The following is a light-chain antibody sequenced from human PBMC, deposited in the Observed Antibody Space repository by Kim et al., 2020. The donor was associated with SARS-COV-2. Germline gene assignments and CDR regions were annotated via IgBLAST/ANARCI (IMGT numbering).Light chain of an antibody. CDR2: DAS. J-gene: IGKJ4*01. Sequence: EIVLTQSPGTLSLSPGERATLSCRASQGVSSRYLAWYQQKPGQAPRLLIYDASSRATGIPDRFSGSGSGTDFTLTISRLEPEDFAVYYCQQYDSSPLTFGGGTKVDIK. CDR3: QQYDSSPLT. V-gene: IGKV3-20*01. CDR1: QGVSSRY.